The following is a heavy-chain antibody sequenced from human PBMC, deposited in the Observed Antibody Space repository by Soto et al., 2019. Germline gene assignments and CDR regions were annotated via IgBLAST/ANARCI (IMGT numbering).Heavy chain of an antibody. Sequence: QVQLVESGGGVVQPVRSLRLSCAASGFTFSSYGMHWVRQAPGKGLEWVAVIWYDGSNKYYADSVKGRFTISRDNSKNTLYLQMNSLRAEDTAVYYCAHEQQLVFQHWGQGTLVTVSS. CDR3: AHEQQLVFQH. CDR2: IWYDGSNK. V-gene: IGHV3-33*06. J-gene: IGHJ1*01. D-gene: IGHD6-13*01. CDR1: GFTFSSYG.